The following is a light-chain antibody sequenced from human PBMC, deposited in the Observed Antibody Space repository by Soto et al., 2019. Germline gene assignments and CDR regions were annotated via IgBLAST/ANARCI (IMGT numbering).Light chain of an antibody. CDR3: SSYAGSNNLV. CDR1: SSDVGGYNY. J-gene: IGLJ2*01. Sequence: QSVLTQPPSASGSHGQSVTISCTGTSSDVGGYNYVSWYQQHPGKAPKLMIYEVSKRPSGVPDRFSGSKSGNTASLTVSGLQAEDEADYYCSSYAGSNNLVFGGATKVTVL. CDR2: EVS. V-gene: IGLV2-8*01.